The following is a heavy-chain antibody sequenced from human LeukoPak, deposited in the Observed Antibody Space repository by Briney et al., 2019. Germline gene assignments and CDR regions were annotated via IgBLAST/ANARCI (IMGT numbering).Heavy chain of an antibody. Sequence: PSETLSLTCGVSGGSLSSGNWWSWVRQPPGKGLEWIGEIFHSGSTNFNPSLKSRVTISIDKSKNQFSLEVTSVTAVDTAVYYCARNAAYNLDYWGQGILVTVSS. CDR3: ARNAAYNLDY. J-gene: IGHJ4*02. D-gene: IGHD1-14*01. CDR1: GGSLSSGNW. CDR2: IFHSGST. V-gene: IGHV4-4*02.